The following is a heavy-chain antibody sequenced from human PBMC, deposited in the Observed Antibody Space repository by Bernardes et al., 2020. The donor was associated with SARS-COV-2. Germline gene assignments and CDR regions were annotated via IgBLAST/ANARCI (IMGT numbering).Heavy chain of an antibody. Sequence: SGPTLVKPTQTLTLTCTFSGFSLSTSGVGVAWIRQPPGKALEWLALIYCNCDKRYSPSLKRSLTITKDTSNNQVVLTLTNLDPVDTATYFCAHTYYSHGSGFYYGYDVWGQGTMVTVSS. CDR1: GFSLSTSGVG. CDR3: AHTYYSHGSGFYYGYDV. D-gene: IGHD3-3*01. CDR2: IYCNCDK. J-gene: IGHJ3*01. V-gene: IGHV2-5*01.